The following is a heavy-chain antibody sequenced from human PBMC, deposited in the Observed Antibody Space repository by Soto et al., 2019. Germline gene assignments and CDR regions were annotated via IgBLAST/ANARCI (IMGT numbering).Heavy chain of an antibody. J-gene: IGHJ4*02. CDR1: GVTLSGSA. Sequence: GALRLSCAASGVTLSGSAIHWVPQASGKGLEWVGRIQIKANNYATAYAASLKGRGTISRDASKNTAYLQMNSLKTEDTAVYYCITNLNPDTGLHYWGQGTLVTVSS. V-gene: IGHV3-73*01. CDR2: IQIKANNYAT. CDR3: ITNLNPDTGLHY. D-gene: IGHD5-18*01.